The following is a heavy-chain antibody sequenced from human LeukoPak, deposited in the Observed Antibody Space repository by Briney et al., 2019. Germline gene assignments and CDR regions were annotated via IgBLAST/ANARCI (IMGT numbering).Heavy chain of an antibody. CDR1: GFTFSSYA. V-gene: IGHV3-30-3*01. D-gene: IGHD1/OR15-1a*01. CDR2: ISYDGSNK. Sequence: GGSLRLSCAASGFTFSSYAMHWVRQALGKGLEWVAVISYDGSNKYYADSVKGRFTISRDNSKNTLYLQMNSLRAEDTAVNYCAREGTSGFDPWGQGTLVTVSS. CDR3: AREGTSGFDP. J-gene: IGHJ5*02.